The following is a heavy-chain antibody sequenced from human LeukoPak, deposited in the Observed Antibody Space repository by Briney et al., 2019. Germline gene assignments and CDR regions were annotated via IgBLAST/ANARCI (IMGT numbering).Heavy chain of an antibody. J-gene: IGHJ4*02. CDR2: INTNTGNP. D-gene: IGHD2-15*01. Sequence: ASVKVSCKASGYTFTTYPMNWVRQAPGQGLEWMGWINTNTGNPTYAQGFTGRFVFSLDTSVSTAYLQISSLKAEDTAVYYCAREYCSGGSCYTSHPDFDYWGQGTLVTVSS. CDR3: AREYCSGGSCYTSHPDFDY. V-gene: IGHV7-4-1*02. CDR1: GYTFTTYP.